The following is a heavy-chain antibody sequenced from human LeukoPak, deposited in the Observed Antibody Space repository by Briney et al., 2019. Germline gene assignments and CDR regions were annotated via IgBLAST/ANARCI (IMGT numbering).Heavy chain of an antibody. CDR2: ISSSGSTI. D-gene: IGHD1-14*01. CDR1: GFTFSSYE. CDR3: ASLGITGTTGYFDY. V-gene: IGHV3-48*03. J-gene: IGHJ4*02. Sequence: GGSLRLSCAASGFTFSSYEMNWVRQAPGKGLEWVSYISSSGSTIYYADSVKGRFTISRDNAKNSLYLQMNSLRAEDTAVYYCASLGITGTTGYFDYWGQGTLVTVPS.